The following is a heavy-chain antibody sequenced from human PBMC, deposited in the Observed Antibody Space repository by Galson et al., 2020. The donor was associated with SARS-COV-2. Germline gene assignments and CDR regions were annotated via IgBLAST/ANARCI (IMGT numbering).Heavy chain of an antibody. D-gene: IGHD1-26*01. CDR1: GFTFSSYS. CDR2: ISSSSSYI. CDR3: AREYSGRYYYNFDY. Sequence: GESLKISCAASGFTFSSYSMNWVRQAPGKGLEWVSSISSSSSYIYYADSVKGRFTISRDNAKNSLYLQMNSLRAEDTAVYYCAREYSGRYYYNFDYWGQGTLVTVSS. V-gene: IGHV3-21*01. J-gene: IGHJ4*02.